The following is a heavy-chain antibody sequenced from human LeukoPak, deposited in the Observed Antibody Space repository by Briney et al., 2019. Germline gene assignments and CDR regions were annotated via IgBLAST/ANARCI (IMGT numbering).Heavy chain of an antibody. Sequence: SVKVSCKASGGTFSSYAISWVRQAPGQRLEWMGGIIPIFGTANYAQKFQGRVTITADKSTSTAYMELSSLRSEDTAVYYCARGVVVTATPAEYFQHWGQGTLVTVSS. CDR3: ARGVVVTATPAEYFQH. D-gene: IGHD2-21*02. J-gene: IGHJ1*01. V-gene: IGHV1-69*06. CDR1: GGTFSSYA. CDR2: IIPIFGTA.